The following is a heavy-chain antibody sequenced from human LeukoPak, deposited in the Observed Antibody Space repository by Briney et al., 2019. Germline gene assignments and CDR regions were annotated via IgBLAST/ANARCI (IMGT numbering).Heavy chain of an antibody. J-gene: IGHJ4*02. Sequence: SETLSLTCTVSNDSISSYYWSWIRQPPGKGLEWIGYIYYSGSTNYNPSLKSRVTISVDTSKNQFSLKLSSVTAADTAVYYCARGGVPGYWGQGTLVTVSS. CDR1: NDSISSYY. V-gene: IGHV4-59*08. CDR3: ARGGVPGY. D-gene: IGHD3-16*01. CDR2: IYYSGST.